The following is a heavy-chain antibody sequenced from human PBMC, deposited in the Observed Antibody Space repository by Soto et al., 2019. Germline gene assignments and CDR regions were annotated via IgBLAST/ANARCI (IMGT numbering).Heavy chain of an antibody. CDR2: LSYLGTT. D-gene: IGHD6-19*01. J-gene: IGHJ4*02. CDR1: NDSIRSGTYY. V-gene: IGHV4-39*01. CDR3: ATGRSDSGWYAGEVIDY. Sequence: SETLSLTCTVSNDSIRSGTYYWAWIRQPPGRGLEWIGSLSYLGTTDYNPSLKSRVTISKDASKNQFSLKLTSMTAADTAVYYCATGRSDSGWYAGEVIDYWGRGTLVTVSS.